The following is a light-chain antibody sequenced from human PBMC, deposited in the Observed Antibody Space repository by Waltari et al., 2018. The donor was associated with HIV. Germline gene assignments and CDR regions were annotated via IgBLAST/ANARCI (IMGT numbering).Light chain of an antibody. J-gene: IGKJ2*01. Sequence: EVLMTQSPLSLAVAVGQPASISCKHNQSLLYIDGHPSLFWFQLRPGQSPRRLIYKVSYLDSGVPRRFSGSGAGTEFTLSITRVEAEDAGLYVCMQVRYWPHTFGQGTNLQV. CDR3: MQVRYWPHT. CDR2: KVS. V-gene: IGKV2-30*01. CDR1: QSLLYIDGHPS.